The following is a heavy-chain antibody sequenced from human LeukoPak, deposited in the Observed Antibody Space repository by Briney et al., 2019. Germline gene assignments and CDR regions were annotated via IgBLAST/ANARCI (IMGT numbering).Heavy chain of an antibody. CDR3: ARERQWFGEFVDY. CDR1: GGSISSGDYY. J-gene: IGHJ4*02. D-gene: IGHD3-10*01. CDR2: IYYSGST. Sequence: SETLSLTCTVSGGSISSGDYYWSWIRQPPGKGLEWNGYIYYSGSTYYNPSLKSRVTISVDTSKNQFSLKLSSVTAADTAVYYCARERQWFGEFVDYWGQGTLVTVSS. V-gene: IGHV4-30-4*01.